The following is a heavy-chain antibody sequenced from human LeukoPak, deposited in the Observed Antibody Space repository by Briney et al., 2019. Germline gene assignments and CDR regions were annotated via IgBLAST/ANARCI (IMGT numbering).Heavy chain of an antibody. D-gene: IGHD5-18*01. CDR3: ARVGWYSYGYDAFDI. J-gene: IGHJ3*02. Sequence: VASVKVSCTASGGTFSSYAISWVRQAPGQGLEWMGGIIPIFGTANYAQKFQGRVTITADKSTSTAYMELSSLRSEDTAVYYCARVGWYSYGYDAFDIWGQGTMVTVSS. V-gene: IGHV1-69*06. CDR1: GGTFSSYA. CDR2: IIPIFGTA.